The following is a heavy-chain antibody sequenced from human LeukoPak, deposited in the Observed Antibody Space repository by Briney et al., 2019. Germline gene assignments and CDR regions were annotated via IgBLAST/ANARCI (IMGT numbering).Heavy chain of an antibody. CDR1: GFTFSNYA. Sequence: GGSLRLSCAASGFTFSNYAMSWVRQAPGKGLEWVSAISGSGGTTYYADSVKGRFTISRDNSKNTLYLQMNSLRAEDTAVYYCARDRAPYDSSGYYLPGDYWGQGTLVTVSS. V-gene: IGHV3-23*01. D-gene: IGHD3-22*01. CDR3: ARDRAPYDSSGYYLPGDY. CDR2: ISGSGGTT. J-gene: IGHJ4*02.